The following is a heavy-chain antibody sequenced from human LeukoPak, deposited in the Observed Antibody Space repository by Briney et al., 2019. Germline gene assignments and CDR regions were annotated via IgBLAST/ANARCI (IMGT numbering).Heavy chain of an antibody. CDR2: IYTSGST. J-gene: IGHJ6*03. Sequence: SETLSLTCTVSGGSISSYYWSWIRQPAGKGLEWIGRIYTSGSTNYNPSLKSRVTISVDKSKNQFSLKLSSVTAADTAVYYCARGSGRTYYYSYYMDVWGKGTTVTVSS. D-gene: IGHD3-3*01. CDR1: GGSISSYY. V-gene: IGHV4-4*07. CDR3: ARGSGRTYYYSYYMDV.